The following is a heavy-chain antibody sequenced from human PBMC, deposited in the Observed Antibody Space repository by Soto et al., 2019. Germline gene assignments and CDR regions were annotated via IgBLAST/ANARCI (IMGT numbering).Heavy chain of an antibody. J-gene: IGHJ3*02. Sequence: PGGSLRLSCAASGFTFSSYWMSWARQAPGKGLEWVANIKQDGSEKYYVDSVKGRFTISRDNAKNSLYLQMNSLRAEDTAVYYCARATLPLLNGYYPVPDAFDIWSQGTMVT. CDR1: GFTFSSYW. CDR3: ARATLPLLNGYYPVPDAFDI. V-gene: IGHV3-7*01. D-gene: IGHD3-9*01. CDR2: IKQDGSEK.